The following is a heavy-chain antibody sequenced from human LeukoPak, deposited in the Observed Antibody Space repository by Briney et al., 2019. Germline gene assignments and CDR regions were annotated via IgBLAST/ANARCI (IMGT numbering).Heavy chain of an antibody. Sequence: PSETLSLTCAVYGGSFRGYSWTWIRQSPGKGLEWIGEINHSGSTNYNPSLKSRVTISVDSSKNQFSLRLSSVTAADTAVYYCARSYYYYYYMDVWGKGTTVTISS. CDR2: INHSGST. CDR3: ARSYYYYYYMDV. V-gene: IGHV4-34*01. J-gene: IGHJ6*03. CDR1: GGSFRGYS.